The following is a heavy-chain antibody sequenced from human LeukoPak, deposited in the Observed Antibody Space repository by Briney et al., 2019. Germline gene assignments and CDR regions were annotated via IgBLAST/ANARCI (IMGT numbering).Heavy chain of an antibody. CDR2: ISYDGSNK. Sequence: GRSLRLSCAASGFTFSSYAMRWVRQAPGKGLEWVAVISYDGSNKYYADSVKGRFSISRDNAKNTLYLQMNSLRAEDTAVYYCARGPPVTVAGKNWYFDLWGRGTLVTVSS. CDR1: GFTFSSYA. CDR3: ARGPPVTVAGKNWYFDL. V-gene: IGHV3-30*04. J-gene: IGHJ2*01. D-gene: IGHD6-19*01.